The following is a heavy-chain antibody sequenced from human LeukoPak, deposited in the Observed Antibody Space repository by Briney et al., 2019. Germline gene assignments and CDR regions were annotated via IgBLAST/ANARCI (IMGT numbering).Heavy chain of an antibody. CDR2: IKQDGSEK. J-gene: IGHJ3*01. D-gene: IGHD4-17*01. V-gene: IGHV3-7*03. CDR1: GFTFSSSW. Sequence: GGSLSLSCAASGFTFSSSWMSWVRQAPGKGREWVANIKQDGSEKYYVDSVKGRFTISRDNAKNSLYLQMNSLRAEDTAIYYCGRDPNGDYVGAFDFWGQGTLVTVSS. CDR3: GRDPNGDYVGAFDF.